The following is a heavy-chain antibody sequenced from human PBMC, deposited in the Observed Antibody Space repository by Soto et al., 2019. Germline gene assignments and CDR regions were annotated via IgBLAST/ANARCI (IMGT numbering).Heavy chain of an antibody. Sequence: QVQLVQSGGEVKKPGASLKLSCTASGYTFTSYGISWVRQAPGQGLEWMGWISAYNGKTNYAQNFQGRGTMTTDTSTRAAYMDLRSLRSDDTAVYYCARGGDVNYFNGMDGWGQGTTVTVSS. D-gene: IGHD5-12*01. V-gene: IGHV1-18*01. J-gene: IGHJ6*02. CDR2: ISAYNGKT. CDR3: ARGGDVNYFNGMDG. CDR1: GYTFTSYG.